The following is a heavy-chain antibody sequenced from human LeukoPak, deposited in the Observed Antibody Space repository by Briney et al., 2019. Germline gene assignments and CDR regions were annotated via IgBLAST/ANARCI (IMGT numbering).Heavy chain of an antibody. V-gene: IGHV3-15*01. CDR1: GFTFSNAW. CDR2: IKSKTDGGTT. D-gene: IGHD1-14*01. J-gene: IGHJ4*02. Sequence: GGSLRLSCAASGFTFSNAWMSWVRQAPGKGLEWVGRIKSKTDGGTTDYAAPVKGRFTISRDNAKNSLYLQINSLRAEDTAVYYCARPQNRVFHYWGQGTLVTVSS. CDR3: ARPQNRVFHY.